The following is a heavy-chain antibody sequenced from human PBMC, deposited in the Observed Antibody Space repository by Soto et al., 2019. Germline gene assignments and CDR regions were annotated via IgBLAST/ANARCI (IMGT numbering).Heavy chain of an antibody. V-gene: IGHV4-39*01. CDR2: IYYSGST. CDR3: ARDIVVVPAAAPWYFDL. J-gene: IGHJ2*01. D-gene: IGHD2-2*01. CDR1: GGSISSSSYY. Sequence: ADTLSLTFTVSGGSISSSSYYGVVSRQGPGKGLEWIGGIYYSGSTYYNPSLKSRVTISVDTSKNQFSLKLSSVTAADTAVYYCARDIVVVPAAAPWYFDLWGRGTLVTVSS.